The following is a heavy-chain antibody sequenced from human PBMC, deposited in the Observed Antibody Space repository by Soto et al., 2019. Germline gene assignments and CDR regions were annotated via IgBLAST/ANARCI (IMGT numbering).Heavy chain of an antibody. CDR2: IYYSGST. J-gene: IGHJ5*02. D-gene: IGHD4-17*01. CDR1: GGSISSSSYY. V-gene: IGHV4-39*01. CDR3: ARQRDYGDYDGSGWFDP. Sequence: SETLFLTCTVSGGSISSSSYYWGWIRQPPGKGLEWIGSIYYSGSTYYNPSLKSRVTISVDTSKNQFSLKLSSVTAADTAVYYCARQRDYGDYDGSGWFDPWGQGTLVTVSS.